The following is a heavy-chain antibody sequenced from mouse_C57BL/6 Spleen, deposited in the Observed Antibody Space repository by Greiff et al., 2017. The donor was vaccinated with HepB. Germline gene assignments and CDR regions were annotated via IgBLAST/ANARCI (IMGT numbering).Heavy chain of an antibody. CDR1: GYSFTGYY. CDR3: ARDYYGSSYEYFDV. J-gene: IGHJ1*03. D-gene: IGHD1-1*01. Sequence: VQLKESGPELVKPGASVKISCKASGYSFTGYYMNWVKQSPEKSLEWIGEINPSTGGTTYNQKFKAKATLTVDKSSSTAYMQLKSLTSEDSAVYYCARDYYGSSYEYFDVWGTGTTVTVSS. V-gene: IGHV1-42*01. CDR2: INPSTGGT.